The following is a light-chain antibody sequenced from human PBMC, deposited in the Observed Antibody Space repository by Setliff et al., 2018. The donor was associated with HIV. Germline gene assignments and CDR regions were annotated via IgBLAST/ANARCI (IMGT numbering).Light chain of an antibody. CDR2: EVS. CDR3: SSYAITNTLP. Sequence: QSALTQPASVSGSPGQSITISCTGTSSDVGGYNYVSWYQQHPGKAPKLIIYEVSNRPSGVSNRFSGSKSGYTASLNISGLQAEDEADYYCSSYAITNTLPFGTGTKVTVL. V-gene: IGLV2-14*01. CDR1: SSDVGGYNY. J-gene: IGLJ1*01.